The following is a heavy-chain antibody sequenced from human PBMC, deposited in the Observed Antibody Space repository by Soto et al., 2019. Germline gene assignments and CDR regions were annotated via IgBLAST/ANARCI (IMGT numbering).Heavy chain of an antibody. CDR3: AKLGSLGHPYYYGMDV. J-gene: IGHJ6*02. V-gene: IGHV3-11*01. CDR2: ISGGGTSI. CDR1: TFTFSDYY. D-gene: IGHD3-16*01. Sequence: LRLSCAASTFTFSDYYMSWIRQAPGKGLEWVSYISGGGTSIYYADSVKGRFSVSRDNAKTSLYLQMNSLRAEDTAVYYCAKLGSLGHPYYYGMDVWGPGTTVTVSS.